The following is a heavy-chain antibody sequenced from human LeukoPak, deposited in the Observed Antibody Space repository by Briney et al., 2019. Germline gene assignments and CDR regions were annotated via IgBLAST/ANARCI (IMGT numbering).Heavy chain of an antibody. D-gene: IGHD3-10*01. Sequence: PSETLSLTCAVYGRSFSGYYWSWIRQPPGKGLEWIGYIYYSGSTNYNPSLKSRVTISVDTSKNQFSLKLSSVTAADTAVYYCARVSGVGFSHYYYMDVWGKGTTVTVSS. V-gene: IGHV4-59*01. CDR1: GRSFSGYY. CDR3: ARVSGVGFSHYYYMDV. J-gene: IGHJ6*03. CDR2: IYYSGST.